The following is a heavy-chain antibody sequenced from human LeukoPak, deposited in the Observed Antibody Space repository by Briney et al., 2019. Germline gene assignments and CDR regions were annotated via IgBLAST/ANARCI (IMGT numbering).Heavy chain of an antibody. J-gene: IGHJ4*02. CDR1: GFTFSTYA. V-gene: IGHV3-23*01. D-gene: IGHD6-19*01. Sequence: PGGSLRLSCAASGFTFSTYAMGWVRQTPTKGLEWVSAIGDDGATTYYADSVKGRFTISRDNSKNTLYLQMNSLRAEDTAVYYCAKGVSGWPYYFDYWGRGTLVTVSS. CDR2: IGDDGATT. CDR3: AKGVSGWPYYFDY.